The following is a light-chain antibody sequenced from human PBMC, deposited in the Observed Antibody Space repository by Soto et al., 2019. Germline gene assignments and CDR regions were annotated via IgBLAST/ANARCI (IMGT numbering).Light chain of an antibody. CDR2: ANN. V-gene: IGLV1-44*01. CDR1: SSNIGSNT. J-gene: IGLJ3*02. Sequence: QSVLTQPPSASGTPGQRVTISCSGSSSNIGSNTVNWYQQLPGTAPKLLMYANNKRPSGVPDRLSGVKSGASASLAISGLQSEDEADYYCAAWDDSLHGWVFGGGTQLTVL. CDR3: AAWDDSLHGWV.